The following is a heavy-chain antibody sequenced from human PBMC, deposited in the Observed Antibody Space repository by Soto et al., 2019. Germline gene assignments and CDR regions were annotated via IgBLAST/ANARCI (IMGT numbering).Heavy chain of an antibody. CDR3: ARLQLVQKVIDY. CDR1: GDSISTYY. CDR2: IFYSGGT. V-gene: IGHV4-59*01. Sequence: PSETLSVTCTVSGDSISTYYLSWMRQPPGKGLQWIGYIFYSGGTAYNPSLKSRVTISLDMSKKQISLKLSSVTTADTATYFCARLQLVQKVIDYWGQGTLVTVYS. D-gene: IGHD1-1*01. J-gene: IGHJ4*02.